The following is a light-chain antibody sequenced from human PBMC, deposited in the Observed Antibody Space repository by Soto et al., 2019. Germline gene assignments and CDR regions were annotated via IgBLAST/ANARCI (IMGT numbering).Light chain of an antibody. CDR2: GAS. Sequence: EILLTQSPDTLSLSPGERVTLSCRASQSVSSRLAWYHQKPGQSPRLLIYGASTRATGIPDRFSGSGSGTDFTLTISRLEPEDFAVYYCQQYGTSLTFGGGTKVDIK. CDR1: QSVSSR. V-gene: IGKV3-20*01. J-gene: IGKJ4*01. CDR3: QQYGTSLT.